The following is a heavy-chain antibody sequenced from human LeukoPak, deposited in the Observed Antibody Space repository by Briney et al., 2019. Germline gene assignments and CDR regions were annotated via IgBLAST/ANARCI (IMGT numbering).Heavy chain of an antibody. CDR3: AKVRGTYSSGYFFDY. Sequence: AGRSLRLSCAASGFTFDNYAMHWVRQAPGKGLEWLSIISWNSGYIGYADSVKGRFTISRDNAKKTLDLQMNSLRAEDTAFYYCAKVRGTYSSGYFFDYWGQGNLVTVSS. CDR2: ISWNSGYI. D-gene: IGHD6-19*01. CDR1: GFTFDNYA. V-gene: IGHV3-9*01. J-gene: IGHJ4*02.